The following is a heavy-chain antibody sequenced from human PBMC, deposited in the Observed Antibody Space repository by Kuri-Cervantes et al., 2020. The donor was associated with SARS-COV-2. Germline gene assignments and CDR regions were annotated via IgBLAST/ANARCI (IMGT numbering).Heavy chain of an antibody. Sequence: SETLSLTCTVSGGSISSSSYYWSWIRQPPGKGLEWIGYIYYSESTNYNPSLKSRVTISVDTSKNQFSLKLTSVTAADTAVYYCARGVAGAVPATILGLGFYYYYDMDVWGKGTTVTVSS. CDR2: IYYSEST. CDR1: GGSISSSSYY. CDR3: ARGVAGAVPATILGLGFYYYYDMDV. D-gene: IGHD2-2*02. V-gene: IGHV4-61*05. J-gene: IGHJ6*03.